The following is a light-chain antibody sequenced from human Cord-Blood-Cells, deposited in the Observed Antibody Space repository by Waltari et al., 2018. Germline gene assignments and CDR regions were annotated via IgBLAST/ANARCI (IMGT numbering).Light chain of an antibody. CDR2: DDS. V-gene: IGLV3-21*03. CDR3: QVWDSSSDHVV. J-gene: IGLJ2*01. CDR1: NIGSKS. Sequence: SYVLTQPPSASVAPGTTATLTCGGNNIGSKSVHWYQQKPGQAPVLVVYDDSDRPSGIPERFSGSNSGNTATLTISRVEAGDEADYYCQVWDSSSDHVVFGGGTKLTVL.